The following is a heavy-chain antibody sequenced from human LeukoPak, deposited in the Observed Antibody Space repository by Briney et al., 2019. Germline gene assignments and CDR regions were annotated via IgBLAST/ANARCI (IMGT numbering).Heavy chain of an antibody. J-gene: IGHJ4*02. CDR3: VREGYSSGWLNFDY. Sequence: GGSLRLSCAASGFTFSSYTMDWVRQAPGKGLEWVSSISSSSSYIYYADSVKGRFTISRDNAKNSLYLQMNSLRAEDTAVYYCVREGYSSGWLNFDYWGQGTLVTVSS. CDR2: ISSSSSYI. V-gene: IGHV3-21*01. D-gene: IGHD6-19*01. CDR1: GFTFSSYT.